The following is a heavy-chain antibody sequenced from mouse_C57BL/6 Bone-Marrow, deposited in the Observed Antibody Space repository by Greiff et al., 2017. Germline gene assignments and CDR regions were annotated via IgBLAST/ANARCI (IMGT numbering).Heavy chain of an antibody. CDR2: INPSNGGT. Sequence: QVQLQQPGTELVKPGASVKLSCKASGYTFTSYWMHWVKQRPGQGLEWIGNINPSNGGTNYNEKFKSKATLTVDKSSSTAYMQLCSLTSKDSAVYFCASNGRLLAWFAYWGQGTLVTVSA. V-gene: IGHV1-53*01. D-gene: IGHD1-1*01. J-gene: IGHJ3*01. CDR1: GYTFTSYW. CDR3: ASNGRLLAWFAY.